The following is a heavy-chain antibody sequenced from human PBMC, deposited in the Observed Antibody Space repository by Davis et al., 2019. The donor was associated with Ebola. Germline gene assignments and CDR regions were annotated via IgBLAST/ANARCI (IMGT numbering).Heavy chain of an antibody. CDR1: GGSFSGYY. V-gene: IGHV4-34*01. Sequence: SETLSLTCAVYGGSFSGYYWSWIRQPPGKGLEWIGEINHSGSTNYNPSLKSRVTISVDTSKNQFSLKLSSVTAADTAVYYCARSIMVRGVIAHWYYGMDVWGQGTTVTVSS. J-gene: IGHJ6*02. D-gene: IGHD3-10*01. CDR2: INHSGST. CDR3: ARSIMVRGVIAHWYYGMDV.